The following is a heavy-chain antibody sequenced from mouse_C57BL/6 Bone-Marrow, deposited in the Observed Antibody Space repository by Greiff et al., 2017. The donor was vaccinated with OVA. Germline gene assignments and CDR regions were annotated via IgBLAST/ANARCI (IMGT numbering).Heavy chain of an antibody. V-gene: IGHV1-53*01. CDR3: ARFNDYDGDWFAY. Sequence: QVQLQQPGTELVKPGASVKLSCKASGYTFTSYWLHWVKQRPGQGLEWIGNINPSNGGTNYNEKFKSKATLTVDKSSSPAYMQLSSLTSEDSAVYYCARFNDYDGDWFAYWGQGTLVTGSA. J-gene: IGHJ3*01. CDR1: GYTFTSYW. CDR2: INPSNGGT. D-gene: IGHD2-4*01.